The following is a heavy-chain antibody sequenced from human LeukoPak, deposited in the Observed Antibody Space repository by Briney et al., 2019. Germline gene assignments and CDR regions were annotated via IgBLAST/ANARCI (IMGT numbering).Heavy chain of an antibody. J-gene: IGHJ4*02. D-gene: IGHD2-2*01. Sequence: SVKVSCKASGGTLSRYAISWVRQAPGQGLEWMGGIIPIFGTANYAQKFQGRVTITADKSTSTAYMELSSLRSEDTAVYYCAREKDIVVVPAARGGSDYWGEGTLVTVSS. CDR3: AREKDIVVVPAARGGSDY. CDR2: IIPIFGTA. CDR1: GGTLSRYA. V-gene: IGHV1-69*06.